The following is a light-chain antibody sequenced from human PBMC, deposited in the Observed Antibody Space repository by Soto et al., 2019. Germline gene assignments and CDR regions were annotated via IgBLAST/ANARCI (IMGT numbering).Light chain of an antibody. CDR2: LNSDGSH. V-gene: IGLV4-69*01. J-gene: IGLJ2*01. Sequence: QPVLTQSPSASASLGASVKLTCTLSSGHSSYAIAWHQQQPEKGPRYLMKLNSDGSHSKGDGIPDRFSGSSSGAERYLTISSLHSEDEADYYCQTWGTGVIFGGGTKVTV. CDR3: QTWGTGVI. CDR1: SGHSSYA.